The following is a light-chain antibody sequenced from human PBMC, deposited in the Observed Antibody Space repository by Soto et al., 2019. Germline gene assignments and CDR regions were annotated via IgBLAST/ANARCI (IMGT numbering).Light chain of an antibody. J-gene: IGLJ1*01. CDR3: CSYAATFYV. V-gene: IGLV2-11*01. CDR2: DVS. Sequence: QSVLTQPRSGSGSPGQSVTISCAGTSSDFGGYNYVSWYQHHPGKAPKLMIYDVSERPSGVPDRFSGSKSGNTASLTISGLQAEDDADYYRCSYAATFYVFGTGPKDNVL. CDR1: SSDFGGYNY.